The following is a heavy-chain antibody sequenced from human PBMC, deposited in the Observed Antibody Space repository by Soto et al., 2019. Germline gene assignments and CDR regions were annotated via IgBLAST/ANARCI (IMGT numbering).Heavy chain of an antibody. D-gene: IGHD4-17*01. J-gene: IGHJ4*02. Sequence: SETLSLTCTVSGGSISNYYWIWIRQPPGKELDWIGFVHYSGRATYNPSLKSPVSISVDTSKNQFSLNMSSVTAADTAVYYCARTSNDYGATGVFHYSGPGTMVTV. V-gene: IGHV4-59*01. CDR2: VHYSGRA. CDR3: ARTSNDYGATGVFHY. CDR1: GGSISNYY.